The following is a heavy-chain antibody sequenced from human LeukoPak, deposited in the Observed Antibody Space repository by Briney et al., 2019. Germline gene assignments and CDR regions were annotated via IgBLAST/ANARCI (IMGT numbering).Heavy chain of an antibody. V-gene: IGHV3-48*01. J-gene: IGHJ4*02. CDR3: ARDQAYRFDY. Sequence: GGSLRLSCAASGFTFIAYSMNWVRQAPEKGLEWVSYIGSSSSPIYYADSVKGRFTISRDNAKNSLYLQMDSLRAEDTAVYYCARDQAYRFDYWGQGTLVTVSS. CDR1: GFTFIAYS. CDR2: IGSSSSPI.